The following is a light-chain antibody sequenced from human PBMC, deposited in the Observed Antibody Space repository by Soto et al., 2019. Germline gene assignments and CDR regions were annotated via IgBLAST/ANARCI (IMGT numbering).Light chain of an antibody. J-gene: IGKJ1*01. V-gene: IGKV1-39*01. Sequence: DIQMTQSPSSLSASVGDRVTITCRASQSITRYLNWYQQKPGKAPRLLICGASSLQSGVPSRFSGSGSGTDFTLAISSLQPEDFATYYCQQSASAPRTFGQGTKVEIK. CDR2: GAS. CDR3: QQSASAPRT. CDR1: QSITRY.